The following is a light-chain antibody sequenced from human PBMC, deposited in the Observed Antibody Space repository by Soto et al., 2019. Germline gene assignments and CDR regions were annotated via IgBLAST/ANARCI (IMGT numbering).Light chain of an antibody. CDR1: SSDVGGYNS. V-gene: IGLV2-14*01. J-gene: IGLJ2*01. CDR2: EVS. CDR3: SSNTSTISVV. Sequence: QSVLTQPASVSGSPGQSITISCTGTSSDVGGYNSVSWYQQHPGKAPKLMIYEVSHRPSGVSDRFSGSKSGNTASLTISGLQAEHEADYYFSSNTSTISVVFGGGTKLTVL.